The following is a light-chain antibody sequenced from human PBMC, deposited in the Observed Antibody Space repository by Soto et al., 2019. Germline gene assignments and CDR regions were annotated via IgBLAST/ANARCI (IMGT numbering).Light chain of an antibody. CDR2: SAS. Sequence: EIVMTESPATLSVSPVDTAILSSMASQSVCDKLAWYRQTPGQARRLLIYSASTRATGIPARFSGAGSGTEFTLTINGLQSEDFAVYYCHQYSKWPPITFGQGTRLEIK. J-gene: IGKJ5*01. CDR1: QSVCDK. CDR3: HQYSKWPPIT. V-gene: IGKV3-15*01.